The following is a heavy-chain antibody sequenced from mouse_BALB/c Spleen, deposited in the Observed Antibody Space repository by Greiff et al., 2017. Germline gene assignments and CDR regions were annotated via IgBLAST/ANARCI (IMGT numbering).Heavy chain of an antibody. CDR1: GFNIKDYY. V-gene: IGHV14-1*02. D-gene: IGHD1-2*01. Sequence: VQLQQSGAELVRPGALVTLSCKASGFNIKDYYMHWVKQRPEQGLEWIGWIDPENGNTIYDPKLQGKASITADTSSNTAYLQLSSLTSEDTAVYYCAIITTATFDYWGQGTTLTVSS. J-gene: IGHJ2*01. CDR2: IDPENGNT. CDR3: AIITTATFDY.